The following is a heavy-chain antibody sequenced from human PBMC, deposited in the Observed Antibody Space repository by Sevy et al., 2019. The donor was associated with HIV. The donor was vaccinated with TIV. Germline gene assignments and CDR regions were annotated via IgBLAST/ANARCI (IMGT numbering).Heavy chain of an antibody. CDR3: AKGGQWLVRDWFDP. Sequence: GGSLRRSCAASGFTFSSYGMHWVRQAPGKGLDWVTVISYDGSNKYYADSVKSRFTISRDNSKNTLYLQMNSLRVEDTAVYYCAKGGQWLVRDWFDPWGQGTLVTVSS. V-gene: IGHV3-30*18. D-gene: IGHD6-19*01. CDR2: ISYDGSNK. J-gene: IGHJ5*02. CDR1: GFTFSSYG.